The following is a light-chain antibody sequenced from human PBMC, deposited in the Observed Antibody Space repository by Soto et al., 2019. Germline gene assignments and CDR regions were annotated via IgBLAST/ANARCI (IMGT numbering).Light chain of an antibody. V-gene: IGLV2-14*03. CDR2: EVS. CDR1: SSDLGAYKY. J-gene: IGLJ1*01. Sequence: QPVLTQPASVSGSPGQSISISCAGTSSDLGAYKYVCWYQQHPDKAPKLILYEVSRRPSGVSNRFSGSKSGNTASLTISGLLAEGEADYSCSKYTNTSSRVCETGTKV. CDR3: SKYTNTSSRV.